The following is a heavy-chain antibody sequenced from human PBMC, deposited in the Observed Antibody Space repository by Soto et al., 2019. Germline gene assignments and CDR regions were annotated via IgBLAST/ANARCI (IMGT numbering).Heavy chain of an antibody. CDR1: GFTFSSYA. CDR3: AKGRKWELLYWFDP. CDR2: ISGSGGST. Sequence: SLRLSCAASGFTFSSYAMSWVRQAPGKGLEWVSAISGSGGSTYYADSVKGRFTISRDNSKNTLYLQMNSLRAEDTAVYYCAKGRKWELLYWFDPWGQGTLVTVS. D-gene: IGHD1-26*01. J-gene: IGHJ5*02. V-gene: IGHV3-23*01.